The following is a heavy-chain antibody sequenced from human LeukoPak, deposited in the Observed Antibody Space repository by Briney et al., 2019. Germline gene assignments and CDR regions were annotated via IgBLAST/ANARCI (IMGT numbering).Heavy chain of an antibody. CDR3: ARGRPSITMVRGVRVYFDY. V-gene: IGHV4-39*07. CDR1: GGSISSSDYY. Sequence: SETLSLTCSVSGGSISSSDYYWGWIRQPPGKRLEWIVSIYYSGSTYYNPSLKSRVTISVDTSKNQFSLKLSSVTAADTAVYYCARGRPSITMVRGVRVYFDYWGQGTLVTVSS. D-gene: IGHD3-10*01. CDR2: IYYSGST. J-gene: IGHJ4*02.